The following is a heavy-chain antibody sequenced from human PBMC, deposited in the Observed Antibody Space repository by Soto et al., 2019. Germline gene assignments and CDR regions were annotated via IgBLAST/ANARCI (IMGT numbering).Heavy chain of an antibody. V-gene: IGHV5-51*01. J-gene: IGHJ6*02. CDR1: GYNFTNYW. CDR2: IYPGDSDT. CDR3: ETQDGPRVLLYHGMDV. Sequence: PGESLKISCKGSGYNFTNYWIGWVRQMPGKGLEWMGIIYPGDSDTRYSPSFQGQVTMSADKSLSAAYLQWSRLKASVTAMYYCETQDGPRVLLYHGMDVWGQGTTDTV.